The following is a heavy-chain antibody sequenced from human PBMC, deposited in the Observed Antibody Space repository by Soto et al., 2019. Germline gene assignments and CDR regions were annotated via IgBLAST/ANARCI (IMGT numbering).Heavy chain of an antibody. CDR1: GSTFPSSG. V-gene: IGHV1-69*06. J-gene: IGHJ6*02. CDR3: ARGRYYDNGDYFDYYGMDG. CDR2: IIAINGTT. Sequence: SVKVSCPSSGSTFPSSGISWVRQDPGQVLEWMGGIIAINGTTHYAQKFQGRVTITADKSTSTAYLELSSLRSEDSAVHFCARGRYYDNGDYFDYYGMDGWGQGTTVTVS. D-gene: IGHD3-22*01.